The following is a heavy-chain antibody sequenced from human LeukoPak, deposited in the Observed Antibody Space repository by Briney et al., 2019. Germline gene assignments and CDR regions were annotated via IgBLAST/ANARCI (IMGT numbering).Heavy chain of an antibody. Sequence: SETLSLTCTVSGGSISSSSYYWGWIRQPPGKGLEWIGSIYYSGSTYYNPSLKSRVTISVDTSKNQLSLKLSSVTAADTAVYYCARRSAVAGIFYFDYWGQGTLVTVSS. CDR3: ARRSAVAGIFYFDY. V-gene: IGHV4-39*01. D-gene: IGHD6-19*01. CDR1: GGSISSSSYY. CDR2: IYYSGST. J-gene: IGHJ4*02.